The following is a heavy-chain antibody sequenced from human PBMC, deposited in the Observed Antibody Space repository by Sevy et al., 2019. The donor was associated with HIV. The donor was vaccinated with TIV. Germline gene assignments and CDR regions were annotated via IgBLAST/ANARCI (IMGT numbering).Heavy chain of an antibody. CDR2: LSFACGRI. V-gene: IGHV3-23*01. CDR1: GFTFSKYS. CDR3: GRRGCNKPHDY. D-gene: IGHD7-27*01. Sequence: GGSLRLSCVASGFTFSKYSMSWVRQTPGKGLEWVSTLSFACGRINYADSVKGRFTMSRDDSRNTFYLQMDSLGAEDTALYLLGRRGCNKPHDYRGQGTLVTVSS. J-gene: IGHJ4*02.